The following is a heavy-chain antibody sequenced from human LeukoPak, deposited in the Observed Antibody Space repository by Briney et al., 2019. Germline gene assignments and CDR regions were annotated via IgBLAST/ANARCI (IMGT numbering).Heavy chain of an antibody. D-gene: IGHD3-10*01. CDR3: ARDLPRTSGP. Sequence: PSETLSLTCTVSGGSIRSSYYYWGWVRQAPGRGLVWISHINSDGGSTHYGDSVKGRFTVSRDNAKNTLYLQMNSLRAEDTAVYYCARDLPRTSGPWGQGTLVTVSS. CDR1: GGSIRSSYYY. J-gene: IGHJ5*02. CDR2: INSDGGST. V-gene: IGHV3-74*01.